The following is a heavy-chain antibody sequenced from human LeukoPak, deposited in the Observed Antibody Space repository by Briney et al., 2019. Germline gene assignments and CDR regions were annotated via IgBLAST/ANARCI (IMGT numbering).Heavy chain of an antibody. Sequence: SETLSLTCSVSGGCISSSSYYWGWIRQPPGKGLEWIGSIYYSGSTYYNPSLRSRVTISVDTSKNQFSLKLSSVTAADTAVYYCAGDSAIVTLFDYWGQGTLVTVSS. CDR1: GGCISSSSYY. CDR2: IYYSGST. D-gene: IGHD5-18*01. V-gene: IGHV4-39*07. CDR3: AGDSAIVTLFDY. J-gene: IGHJ4*02.